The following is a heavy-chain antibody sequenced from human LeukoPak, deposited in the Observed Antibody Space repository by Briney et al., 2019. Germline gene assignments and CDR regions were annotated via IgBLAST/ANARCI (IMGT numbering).Heavy chain of an antibody. CDR1: GGSITSGGYY. J-gene: IGHJ6*03. V-gene: IGHV4-61*02. CDR2: IYTSG. CDR3: ARLRGSSGSYYYYYYYYMDV. D-gene: IGHD3-10*01. Sequence: PSQTLSLTCTVSGGSITSGGYYWCWFRQPAGKGLEWIGRIYTSGSTNYNTNYNPSLKSRVTISVDTSKNQFSLKLSSVTAADTAVYYCARLRGSSGSYYYYYYYYMDVWGKGTTVTVSS.